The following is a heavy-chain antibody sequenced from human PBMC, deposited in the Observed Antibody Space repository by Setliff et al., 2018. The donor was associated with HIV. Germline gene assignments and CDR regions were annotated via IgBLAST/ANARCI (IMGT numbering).Heavy chain of an antibody. CDR3: ARVEAKIRGATYGMDV. V-gene: IGHV4-59*11. J-gene: IGHJ6*02. CDR2: IYNSGNT. CDR1: GDSISNHY. Sequence: SETLSLTCNVSGDSISNHYWNWIRQPPGRGLEWIATIYNSGNTVSNPSLKSRVTISVDTSKNQFSLTLNSVTAADTAVYFCARVEAKIRGATYGMDVWGQGTTVTVSS. D-gene: IGHD3-10*01.